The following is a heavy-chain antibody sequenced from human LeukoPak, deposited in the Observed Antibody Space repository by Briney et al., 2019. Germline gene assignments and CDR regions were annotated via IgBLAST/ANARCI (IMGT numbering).Heavy chain of an antibody. CDR3: ARSPLESRRDAYNFYFDY. D-gene: IGHD5-24*01. J-gene: IGHJ4*02. Sequence: SETLSLTCSVSGASIIRHHWSWVRQPPGKGLEWIGFVHYSGSTNYNPSLKSRVTISADTSKNQFSLSLASVTATDTALYYCARSPLESRRDAYNFYFDYWGQGALVTVSS. V-gene: IGHV4-59*08. CDR2: VHYSGST. CDR1: GASIIRHH.